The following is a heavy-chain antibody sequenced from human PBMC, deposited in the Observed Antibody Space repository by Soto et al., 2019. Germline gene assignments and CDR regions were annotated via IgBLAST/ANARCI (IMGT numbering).Heavy chain of an antibody. Sequence: GASVKVSCKASGYTFTSYGISWVRQAPGQGLEWMGWISAYNGNTNYAQKLQGRVTMTTDTSTSTAYMELRSLRSDDTAVYYCARVWPKLRYFDWPETTDAFDIWGQGKMVTVSS. D-gene: IGHD3-9*01. CDR1: GYTFTSYG. CDR3: ARVWPKLRYFDWPETTDAFDI. J-gene: IGHJ3*02. V-gene: IGHV1-18*01. CDR2: ISAYNGNT.